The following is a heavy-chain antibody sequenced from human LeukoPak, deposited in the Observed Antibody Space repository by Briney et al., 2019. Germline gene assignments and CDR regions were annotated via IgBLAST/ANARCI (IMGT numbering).Heavy chain of an antibody. V-gene: IGHV3-11*06. J-gene: IGHJ4*02. D-gene: IGHD3-22*01. CDR1: GFTFSDYY. Sequence: GGSLRLSCAASGFTFSDYYMSWIRQAPGKGLEWVSYISSSSSYTNYADSVKGRFTISRDNAKNSLYLQMNSLRAEDTAVYFCARGMYYYDSSGYYAGYWGQRTLVTVSS. CDR3: ARGMYYYDSSGYYAGY. CDR2: ISSSSSYT.